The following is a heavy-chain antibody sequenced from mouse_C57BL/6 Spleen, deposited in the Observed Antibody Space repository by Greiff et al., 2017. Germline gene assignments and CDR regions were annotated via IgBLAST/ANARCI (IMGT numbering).Heavy chain of an antibody. D-gene: IGHD1-1*01. CDR1: GYTFTSYW. CDR2: IDPSDSET. CDR3: ARSPITTVVAYYFDD. Sequence: QVQLQQPGAELVRPGSSVKLSCKASGYTFTSYWMHWVKQRPIQGLEWIGNIDPSDSETHYNQKFKDKATLTVDKSSSTAYMQLSSLTSEDSAVYYCARSPITTVVAYYFDDWGQGTTLTVSS. V-gene: IGHV1-52*01. J-gene: IGHJ2*01.